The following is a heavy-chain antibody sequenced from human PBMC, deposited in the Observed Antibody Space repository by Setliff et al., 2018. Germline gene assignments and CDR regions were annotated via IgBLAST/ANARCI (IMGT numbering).Heavy chain of an antibody. CDR1: GDSISGVSHY. J-gene: IGHJ4*02. CDR2: IDYSGNT. Sequence: ASETLSLTCTVSGDSISGVSHYWGWIRQSPGRGLEWLRSIDYSGNTFYNPSLKSRVSMSVDTSTKQFSLMLSSMTAADATVYYCARHRRSCSGASCHFDYWGRGALVTVSS. CDR3: ARHRRSCSGASCHFDY. D-gene: IGHD2-15*01. V-gene: IGHV4-39*01.